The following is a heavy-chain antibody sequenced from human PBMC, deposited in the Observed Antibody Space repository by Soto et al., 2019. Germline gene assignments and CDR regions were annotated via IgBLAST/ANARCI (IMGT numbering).Heavy chain of an antibody. D-gene: IGHD3-10*01. CDR2: IYYNVNT. V-gene: IGHV4-59*12. CDR1: GGSISSYY. Sequence: SETLSLTCTVSGGSISSYYWSWIRQPPGKGLEWIGYIYYNVNTNYNPSLKSRVTISVDTSKNQFSLKLSSVTAADTAVYYCASLTDYYGSGSYSLGDYWGQGTLVTVSS. CDR3: ASLTDYYGSGSYSLGDY. J-gene: IGHJ4*02.